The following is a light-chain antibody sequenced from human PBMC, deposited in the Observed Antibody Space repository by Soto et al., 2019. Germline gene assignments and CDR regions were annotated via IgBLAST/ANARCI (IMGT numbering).Light chain of an antibody. CDR3: QEYSRSPRLP. J-gene: IGKJ4*01. CDR2: GVS. CDR1: QSVRSDY. V-gene: IGKV3-20*01. Sequence: EIVLTQSPGTLSLSPGERATLSCRASQSVRSDYFAWYPQNPGQAPRVIILGVSTRATGITDRLSGSGSGKDFTLTINRLEPEDFAVYFCQEYSRSPRLPFGGGTKADLK.